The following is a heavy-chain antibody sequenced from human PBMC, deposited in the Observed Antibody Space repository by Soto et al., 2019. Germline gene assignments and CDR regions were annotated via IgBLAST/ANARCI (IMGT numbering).Heavy chain of an antibody. CDR1: GFTFSSYG. J-gene: IGHJ4*02. CDR3: ARDDEWGPPGYY. D-gene: IGHD1-26*01. V-gene: IGHV3-33*01. Sequence: QVQLVESGGGVVQPGRSLRLSCAASGFTFSSYGMHWVRQAPGKGLEWVAVIWYDGSNKYYADSVKGRFTISRDNSKNTLYLQMTILRAEDTAVYYCARDDEWGPPGYYWGQGTLVTVSS. CDR2: IWYDGSNK.